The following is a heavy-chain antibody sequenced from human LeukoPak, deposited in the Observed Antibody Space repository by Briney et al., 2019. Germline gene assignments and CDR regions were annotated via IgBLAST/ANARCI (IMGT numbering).Heavy chain of an antibody. J-gene: IGHJ4*02. CDR3: AKDFSGTYYYFDY. CDR1: GFTFSSYG. Sequence: GGSLRLSCAASGFTFSSYGMHWVRQAPGKGLEWVAVISYDGSNKYYADSVKGRFTISRDNSKNTLYLQMNSLRAEDTAVYYCAKDFSGTYYYFDYWAREPWSPSPQ. CDR2: ISYDGSNK. D-gene: IGHD1-26*01. V-gene: IGHV3-30*18.